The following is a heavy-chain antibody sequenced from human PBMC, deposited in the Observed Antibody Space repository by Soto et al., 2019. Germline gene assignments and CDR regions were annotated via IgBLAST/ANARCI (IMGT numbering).Heavy chain of an antibody. Sequence: NPSETLSLTCTVSGGSINAYFWTWIRQPPGKGLEWIGYIYYSGSTNYNPSLKSRVSISLHTSKNQFSLKLTSVTSADTAVYYCARGVDRQWADYWGQGTLVTVSS. J-gene: IGHJ4*02. D-gene: IGHD6-19*01. V-gene: IGHV4-59*01. CDR2: IYYSGST. CDR3: ARGVDRQWADY. CDR1: GGSINAYF.